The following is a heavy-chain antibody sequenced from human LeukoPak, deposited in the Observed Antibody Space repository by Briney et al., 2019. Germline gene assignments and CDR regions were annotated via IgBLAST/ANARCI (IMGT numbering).Heavy chain of an antibody. D-gene: IGHD2-21*02. Sequence: SETLSLTCTVSGGSISSYYWSWIRQPPGKGLEWIGYIYYSGSTNYNPSLKSRVTISVDTSKNQFSLKLSSVTAADTAVYYCARGGHVTHASYYYYYYMDVWGKGTTVTISS. CDR2: IYYSGST. CDR1: GGSISSYY. V-gene: IGHV4-59*01. J-gene: IGHJ6*03. CDR3: ARGGHVTHASYYYYYYMDV.